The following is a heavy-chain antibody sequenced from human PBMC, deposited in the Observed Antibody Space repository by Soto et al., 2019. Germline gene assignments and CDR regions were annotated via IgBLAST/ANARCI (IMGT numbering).Heavy chain of an antibody. CDR1: GFSLNTSGVG. CDR3: AHNDRGDYSDPNRSLTPFDD. D-gene: IGHD3-22*01. CDR2: TYWDDDK. Sequence: SGPTLVNPTQTLTLTCTFSGFSLNTSGVGVGWIRQPPGKALECLALTYWDDDKRYSPSLKSRLTITKDTSKNQVVLTMTNIDPVDTSFYYCAHNDRGDYSDPNRSLTPFDDCGQGSQV. J-gene: IGHJ4*02. V-gene: IGHV2-5*02.